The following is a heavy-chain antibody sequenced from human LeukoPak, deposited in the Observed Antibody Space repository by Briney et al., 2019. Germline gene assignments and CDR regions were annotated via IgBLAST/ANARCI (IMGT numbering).Heavy chain of an antibody. CDR2: ISSSGSTI. CDR3: ARESIDAFDI. CDR1: GFTFSSYE. V-gene: IGHV3-48*03. Sequence: GGSLRLSCAASGFTFSSYEMNWVRQAPGKGLEWVSYISSSGSTIYYADSVKGRFTISRDNAKNSLYLQMSSLRAEDTAVYYCARESIDAFDIWGQGTMVTVSS. J-gene: IGHJ3*02.